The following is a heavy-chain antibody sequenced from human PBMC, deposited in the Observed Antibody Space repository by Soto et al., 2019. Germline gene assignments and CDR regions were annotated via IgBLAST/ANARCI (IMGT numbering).Heavy chain of an antibody. Sequence: QVQLQESGPGLVKPSQTLSLTCPVSGGSISSGDYHWGWIRQHPGKGLEWIGYIYYSGRTYYNPSLKSRVTISVDTSKNQFSLKLSSVTAADTAVYYCARWWSGSRQGFDPWGQGTLVTVSS. CDR3: ARWWSGSRQGFDP. D-gene: IGHD3-3*01. V-gene: IGHV4-31*03. CDR2: IYYSGRT. J-gene: IGHJ5*02. CDR1: GGSISSGDYH.